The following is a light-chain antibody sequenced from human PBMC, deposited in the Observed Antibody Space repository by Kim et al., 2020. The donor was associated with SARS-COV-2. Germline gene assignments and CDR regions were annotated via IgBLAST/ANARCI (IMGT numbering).Light chain of an antibody. CDR1: QSNSMW. V-gene: IGKV1-5*03. CDR3: QQYDNY. J-gene: IGKJ2*01. Sequence: STLSASVGDRVLITCRASQSNSMWLAWYQQKPGKAPKLLISKASSLQSGVPSRFSGSGSGTQFTLTISSLQPDDFGTYYCQQYDNYFGQGTKLEIK. CDR2: KAS.